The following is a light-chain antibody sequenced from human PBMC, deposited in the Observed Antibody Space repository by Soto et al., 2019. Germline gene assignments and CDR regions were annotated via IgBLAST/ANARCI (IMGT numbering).Light chain of an antibody. CDR2: DAY. V-gene: IGKV3-20*01. CDR3: QQYGSSGP. Sequence: EIVLTQSPATLSLTPGERATLSCRASQSVSSYLAWYQQKPGQAPRLLIYDAYNRATGIPDRFSGSGSGTDFTLTISRLEPEDFAVYYCQQYGSSGPFGQGTKVAIK. CDR1: QSVSSY. J-gene: IGKJ1*01.